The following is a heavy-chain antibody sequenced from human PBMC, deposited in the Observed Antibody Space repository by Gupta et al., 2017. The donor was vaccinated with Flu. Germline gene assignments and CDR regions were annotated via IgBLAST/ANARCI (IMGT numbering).Heavy chain of an antibody. CDR2: IIPIFGTA. J-gene: IGHJ6*02. V-gene: IGHV1-69*01. D-gene: IGHD5-18*01. CDR3: ARGEKYSSNYYYYGMDV. Sequence: QVQLVQSGAEVKKPGSSVKVSCKASGGTFSSYAISWVRQAPGQGLEWMGGIIPIFGTANYAQKCQGRVTITADESTSTAYMELSSLRSEDTAVYYCARGEKYSSNYYYYGMDVWGQGTTVTVSS. CDR1: GGTFSSYA.